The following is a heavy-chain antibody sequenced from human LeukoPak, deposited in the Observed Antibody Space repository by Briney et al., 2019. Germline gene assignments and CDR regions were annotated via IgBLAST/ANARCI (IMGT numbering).Heavy chain of an antibody. CDR1: GGSFSGYY. CDR3: ARGRYNWNVIYCFDY. V-gene: IGHV4-34*01. Sequence: SETLPLTCAVYGGSFSGYYWSWIRQPPGKGLEWIGEINHSGSTNYNPSLKSRVTISVDTSKNQFSLKLSSVTAADTAVYYCARGRYNWNVIYCFDYWGQGTLVTVSS. D-gene: IGHD1-20*01. CDR2: INHSGST. J-gene: IGHJ4*02.